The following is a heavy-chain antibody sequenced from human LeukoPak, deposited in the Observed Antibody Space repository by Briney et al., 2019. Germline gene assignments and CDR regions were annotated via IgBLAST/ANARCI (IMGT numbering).Heavy chain of an antibody. J-gene: IGHJ4*02. CDR1: GFTFSNYW. CDR2: IKEDGGEK. V-gene: IGHV3-7*01. Sequence: PGGSLRLSCVASGFTFSNYWMTWVRQAPGKGLEWVAHIKEDGGEKYYVDSVKGRFTISRDNAKNSLYLQMNSLRAEDTAVYYCARKLGRYFDYWGQGTLVTVSS. D-gene: IGHD7-27*01. CDR3: ARKLGRYFDY.